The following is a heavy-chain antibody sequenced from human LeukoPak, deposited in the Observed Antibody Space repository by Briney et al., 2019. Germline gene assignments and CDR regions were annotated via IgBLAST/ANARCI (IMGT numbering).Heavy chain of an antibody. CDR3: ARGSSHGYIGAFDI. CDR1: GGSISSYY. Sequence: SETLSLTCSVSGGSISSYYWSWIRQPPGQGLEWIGHIHDSGITNYNPPLKSRVNISVDTSKNQFSLKLSSVTAADTAVYYCARGSSHGYIGAFDIWGQGTRVTVSS. CDR2: IHDSGIT. V-gene: IGHV4-59*01. J-gene: IGHJ3*02. D-gene: IGHD5-24*01.